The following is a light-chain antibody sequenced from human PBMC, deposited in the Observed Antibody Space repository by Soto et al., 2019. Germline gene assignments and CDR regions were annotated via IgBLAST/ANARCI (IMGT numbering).Light chain of an antibody. CDR1: QSVSTY. V-gene: IGKV3-11*01. CDR3: QQRSNWQIT. J-gene: IGKJ5*01. CDR2: DAS. Sequence: EIVLTQSASTLSWSAGERATLSCGASQSVSTYLAWYQQKPVQAPRLLIYDASNRVTGIPARFRGSAYGTDFNLTISSLETDDFAVYYCQQRSNWQITFGQGTRLEIK.